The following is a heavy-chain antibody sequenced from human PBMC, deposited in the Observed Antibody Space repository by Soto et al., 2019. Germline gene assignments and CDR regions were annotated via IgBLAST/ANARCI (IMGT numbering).Heavy chain of an antibody. J-gene: IGHJ4*02. CDR1: GFTFSSYA. D-gene: IGHD1-7*01. CDR3: VKDLGTTASLPGY. V-gene: IGHV3-64D*06. Sequence: EVQLVESGGGLVQPGGSLRLSCSASGFTFSSYAMHWVRQAPGKGLEYVSAISSNGGSTYYADSVKGRFTISRDNSKNTLYLQMSSLRAEDTAVYYCVKDLGTTASLPGYWGQGTLVTVSS. CDR2: ISSNGGST.